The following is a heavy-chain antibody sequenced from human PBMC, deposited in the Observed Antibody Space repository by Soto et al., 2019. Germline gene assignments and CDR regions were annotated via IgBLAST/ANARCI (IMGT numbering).Heavy chain of an antibody. CDR2: IKQDGSEK. D-gene: IGHD6-13*01. V-gene: IGHV3-7*05. Sequence: GGSLRLSCAASGFTFSSYWMSWVRQAPGKGLEWVANIKQDGSEKYYVDSVKGRFTISRDNAKNSLYLQMNSLRAEDTAVYYCARGPSSWYEDYYGMDVWGQGTTVTVSS. CDR1: GFTFSSYW. J-gene: IGHJ6*02. CDR3: ARGPSSWYEDYYGMDV.